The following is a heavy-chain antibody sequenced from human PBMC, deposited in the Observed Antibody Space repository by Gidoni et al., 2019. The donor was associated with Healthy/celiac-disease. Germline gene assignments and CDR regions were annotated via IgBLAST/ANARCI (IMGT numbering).Heavy chain of an antibody. Sequence: EVQLVESGGGLVQPGGSLRLSCAPPGFPFGSYWMTWVRQAPGKGLEWVANIKQDGSEKYYVDSVKGRFTISRDNAKNSLYLQMNSLRAEDTAVYYCASLTWFGELDPFDYWGQGTLVTVSS. D-gene: IGHD3-10*01. CDR3: ASLTWFGELDPFDY. CDR1: GFPFGSYW. CDR2: IKQDGSEK. V-gene: IGHV3-7*03. J-gene: IGHJ4*02.